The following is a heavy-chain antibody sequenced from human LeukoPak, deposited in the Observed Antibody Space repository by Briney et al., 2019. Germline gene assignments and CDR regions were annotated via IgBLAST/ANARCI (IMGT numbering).Heavy chain of an antibody. V-gene: IGHV3-48*04. Sequence: GGSLRLSCAASGFTFRSYGMIWVRQAPGKGLEWVSYISSSGSTIYYADSVKGRFTISRDNAKNSLYLQMNSLRAEDTAVYYCARDAPPPVGIDYWGQGTLVTVSS. CDR2: ISSSGSTI. CDR3: ARDAPPPVGIDY. CDR1: GFTFRSYG. J-gene: IGHJ4*02.